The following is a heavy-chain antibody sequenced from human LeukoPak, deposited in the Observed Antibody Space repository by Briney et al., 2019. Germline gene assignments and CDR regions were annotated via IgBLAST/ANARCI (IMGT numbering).Heavy chain of an antibody. V-gene: IGHV1-69*04. CDR1: GGTSSSYA. D-gene: IGHD3-22*01. J-gene: IGHJ4*02. Sequence: SVKVSCKASGGTSSSYAISWVRQAPGQGLEWMGRIIPIFGIANYAQKFQGRVTITADKSTSTAYMELSSLRSEDTAVYYCARAPDLYDSSGYLAYWGQGTLVTVSS. CDR2: IIPIFGIA. CDR3: ARAPDLYDSSGYLAY.